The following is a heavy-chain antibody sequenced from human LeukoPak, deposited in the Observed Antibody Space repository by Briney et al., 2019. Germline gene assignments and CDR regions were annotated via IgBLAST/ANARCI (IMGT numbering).Heavy chain of an antibody. Sequence: GGSLRLSCAASGFTFSSYAMHWVRQAPGKGLEWVAVISYDGSNKYYADSVKGRFTISRDNSKNTLYLQMNSLRAEDTAVYYCASMGGSRPYYFDYWGQGTLVTVSS. CDR2: ISYDGSNK. V-gene: IGHV3-30-3*01. D-gene: IGHD1-26*01. CDR3: ASMGGSRPYYFDY. CDR1: GFTFSSYA. J-gene: IGHJ4*02.